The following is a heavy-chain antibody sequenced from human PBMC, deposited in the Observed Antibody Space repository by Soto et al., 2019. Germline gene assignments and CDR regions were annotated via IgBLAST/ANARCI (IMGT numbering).Heavy chain of an antibody. CDR1: GYTFTSYG. CDR2: ISAHNGNT. V-gene: IGHV1-18*01. Sequence: QVHLVQSGAEVKKPGASVKVSCKASGYTFTSYGITWVRQAPGQGLEWMGWISAHNGNTDYAQKLQGRVIVTRDTSTSTAYMELRSLRPADTAVYYCARGRYGDYWGQGARVTVSS. J-gene: IGHJ4*02. CDR3: ARGRYGDY. D-gene: IGHD1-1*01.